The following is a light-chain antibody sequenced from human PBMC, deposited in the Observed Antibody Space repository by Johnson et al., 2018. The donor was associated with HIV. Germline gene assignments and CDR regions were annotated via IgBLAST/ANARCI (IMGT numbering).Light chain of an antibody. CDR2: ENN. V-gene: IGLV1-51*02. J-gene: IGLJ1*01. Sequence: QSVLTQPPSVSAAPGQKVTISCSGSSSNIGNNYVSWYQQFSGTAPKLLIYENNKRPSGIPDRFSASKSGTSATLGITGLQTGDEADYYCGTWDAALSAGVVGTGTKVTVL. CDR1: SSNIGNNY. CDR3: GTWDAALSAGV.